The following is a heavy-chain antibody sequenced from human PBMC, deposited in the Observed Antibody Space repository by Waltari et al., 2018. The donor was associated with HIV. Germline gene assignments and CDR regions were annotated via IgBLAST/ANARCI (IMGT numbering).Heavy chain of an antibody. CDR2: ISGSGGST. CDR3: AKDRGWGDRSCDY. J-gene: IGHJ4*02. V-gene: IGHV3-23*01. D-gene: IGHD3-10*01. Sequence: EVQLLESGGGLVQPGGSLRLSCAASGFTFSSYAMSWVRQAPGKGLEWVSAISGSGGSTYYADSVKGRFTISRDNSKNTLYLQMNSRRAEDTAVYYCAKDRGWGDRSCDYWGQGTLVTVSS. CDR1: GFTFSSYA.